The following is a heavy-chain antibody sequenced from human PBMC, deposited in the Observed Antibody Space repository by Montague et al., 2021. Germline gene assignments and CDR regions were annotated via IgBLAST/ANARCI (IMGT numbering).Heavy chain of an antibody. CDR1: GFTISRID. CDR2: IYSSGSR. J-gene: IGHJ4*02. Sequence: SLRLSCAASGFTISRIDVSWVRQAPGKGLEWVSLIYSSGSRVYADSVRDRFTISRDDSKNTVNLQMNSLRAEDTAIFYCAPRGIGTLAQWGRGTQVTVSS. V-gene: IGHV3-66*01. CDR3: APRGIGTLAQ. D-gene: IGHD1-26*01.